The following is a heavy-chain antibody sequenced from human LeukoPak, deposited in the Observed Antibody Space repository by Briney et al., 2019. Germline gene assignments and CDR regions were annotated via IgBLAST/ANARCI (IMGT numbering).Heavy chain of an antibody. CDR2: IYYSGRT. CDR3: ARIVGSTSWFDA. J-gene: IGHJ5*02. V-gene: IGHV4-31*03. D-gene: IGHD2/OR15-2a*01. CDR1: GDSISSHNHF. Sequence: SETLSLSCTVSGDSISSHNHFWSWVRQVPGKGLEWIVYIYYSGRTNNNPSLDSRLTISVDTSENQFSLKLTSVTAADTALYYCARIVGSTSWFDAWGQGILVTVSS.